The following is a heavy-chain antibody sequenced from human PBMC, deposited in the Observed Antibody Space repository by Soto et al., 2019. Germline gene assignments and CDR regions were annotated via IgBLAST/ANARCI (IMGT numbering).Heavy chain of an antibody. CDR3: ARGDGYSDY. J-gene: IGHJ4*02. V-gene: IGHV4-59*01. Sequence: PSETLSLTCTVSGGSISSYYWSWILQPPGKGLEWIGYIYYSGSTNYNPSLKSRVTISVDTSKNQFSLKLSSVTAADTAVYYCARGDGYSDYWGQGTLVTVSS. CDR2: IYYSGST. CDR1: GGSISSYY.